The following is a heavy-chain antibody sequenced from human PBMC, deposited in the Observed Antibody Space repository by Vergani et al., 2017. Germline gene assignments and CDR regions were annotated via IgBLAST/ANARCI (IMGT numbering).Heavy chain of an antibody. CDR3: AKDLRNIAVAGSPPGY. Sequence: QVQLVESGGGVVQPGRSLRLSCAASGFTFSSYGMHWVRQAPGKGLEWVAVISYDGSNKYYADSVKGRFTISSDNSKNTLYLQMNSLRAEDTAVYYCAKDLRNIAVAGSPPGYWGQGTLVTVSS. J-gene: IGHJ4*02. CDR2: ISYDGSNK. V-gene: IGHV3-30*18. D-gene: IGHD6-19*01. CDR1: GFTFSSYG.